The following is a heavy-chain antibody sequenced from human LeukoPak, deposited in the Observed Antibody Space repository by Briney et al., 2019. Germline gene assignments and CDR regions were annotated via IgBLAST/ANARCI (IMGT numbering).Heavy chain of an antibody. CDR3: ATSEGY. CDR2: IKQDGRDT. Sequence: GGSLRLSCAASGSTLNTHWMSWVRKAPGKGLEWVANIKQDGRDTYYVDSVKGRFTISRDNAKNSLNLQMNSLRAEDTAMYYCATSEGYWGQGTLVTVSS. V-gene: IGHV3-7*03. CDR1: GSTLNTHW. J-gene: IGHJ4*02.